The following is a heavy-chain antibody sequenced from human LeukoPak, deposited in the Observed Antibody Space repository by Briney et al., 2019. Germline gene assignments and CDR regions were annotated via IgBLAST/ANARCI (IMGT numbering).Heavy chain of an antibody. CDR3: ARASSDDTAMATPFAY. J-gene: IGHJ4*02. D-gene: IGHD5-18*01. CDR2: ISAYNGNT. Sequence: ASVKVSCKASGYTFTSYGISWVRQAPGQGLEWMGWISAYNGNTNYAQKFQGRVTITADESTSTAYMSLSSLRFEDTAVYYCARASSDDTAMATPFAYWGQGTLVTVSS. CDR1: GYTFTSYG. V-gene: IGHV1-18*01.